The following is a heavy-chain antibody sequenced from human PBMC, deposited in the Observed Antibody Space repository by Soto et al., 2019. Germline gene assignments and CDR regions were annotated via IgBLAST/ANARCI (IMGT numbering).Heavy chain of an antibody. D-gene: IGHD3-10*01. V-gene: IGHV3-15*01. Sequence: GGSLRLSCAAAGFTFNNAWMSWVRQAPGKGLEWVGRIKSKNDGGTTDYPAPVKGRFTISRDDSKNTVYLQMNSLQTEDTAVYYCVTDSYGSGGYRKEYFLHWGQGTQVTVSS. CDR2: IKSKNDGGTT. CDR1: GFTFNNAW. CDR3: VTDSYGSGGYRKEYFLH. J-gene: IGHJ1*01.